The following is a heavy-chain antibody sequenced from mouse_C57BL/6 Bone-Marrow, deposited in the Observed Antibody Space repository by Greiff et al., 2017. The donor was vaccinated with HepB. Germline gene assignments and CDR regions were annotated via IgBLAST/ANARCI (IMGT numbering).Heavy chain of an antibody. CDR3: ARRSYYGKSHWYFDV. V-gene: IGHV5-17*01. CDR1: GFTFSDYG. J-gene: IGHJ1*03. CDR2: ISSGSSTI. Sequence: EVQLVESGGGLVKPGGSLKLSCAASGFTFSDYGMHWVRQAPEKGLEWVAYISSGSSTIYYADTVKGRFTISRDNAKNTLFLQMTSLRSEDTAMYYCARRSYYGKSHWYFDVWGTGTTVTVSS. D-gene: IGHD2-10*01.